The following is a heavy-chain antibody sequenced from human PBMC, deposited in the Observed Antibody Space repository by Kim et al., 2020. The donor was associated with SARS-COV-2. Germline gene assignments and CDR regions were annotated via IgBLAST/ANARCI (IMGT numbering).Heavy chain of an antibody. CDR3: ASSGYDYYFDY. D-gene: IGHD5-12*01. CDR1: GGSISSYY. J-gene: IGHJ4*02. CDR2: IYYSGST. Sequence: ETLSLTCTVSGGSISSYYWSWIRQPPGKGLEWIGYIYYSGSTNYNPSLKSRVTISVDTSKNQFSLKLSSVTAADTAVYYCASSGYDYYFDYWGQGTLVTVSS. V-gene: IGHV4-59*08.